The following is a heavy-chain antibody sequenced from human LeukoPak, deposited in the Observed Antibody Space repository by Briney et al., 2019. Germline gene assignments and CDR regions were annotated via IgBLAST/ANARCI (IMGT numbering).Heavy chain of an antibody. V-gene: IGHV4-30-2*01. D-gene: IGHD4-17*01. Sequence: SETLSLTCAVSGGSISSGGYSWSWIRQPPGKGLEWIGDIYHSGSTNYNPSLKSRVTISVDTSKNQFSLKLSSVTAADTAVYYCARGPVSPRFFYGDSDDYWGQGTLVTVSS. CDR1: GGSISSGGYS. CDR2: IYHSGST. CDR3: ARGPVSPRFFYGDSDDY. J-gene: IGHJ4*02.